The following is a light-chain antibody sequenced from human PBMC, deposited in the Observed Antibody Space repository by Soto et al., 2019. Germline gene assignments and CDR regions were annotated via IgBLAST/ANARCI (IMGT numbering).Light chain of an antibody. CDR3: QQYDKWPRT. Sequence: EIVLTQSPGTLSLSPGERATLSCRASQSLTNSFIAWYQQKPGQSPRLLIYGASARATGIPDRFSGGGSGAEYTLTISSLQSEDFAVYYCQQYDKWPRTFGQGTKV. J-gene: IGKJ1*01. V-gene: IGKV3-15*01. CDR1: QSLTNS. CDR2: GAS.